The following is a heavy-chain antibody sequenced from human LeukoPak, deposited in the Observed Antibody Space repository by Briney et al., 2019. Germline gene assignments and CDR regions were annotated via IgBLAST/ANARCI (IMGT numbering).Heavy chain of an antibody. CDR1: GFTFSSYG. CDR3: ARLRGFGYYDILTGYFFDY. Sequence: GGSLRLSCAASGFTFSSYGMHWVRQAPGKGLEWVAFIRYDGSNKYYADSVKGRFTISRDNSKNTLYLQMNSLRADDTAVYYCARLRGFGYYDILTGYFFDYWGQGTLVTVSS. V-gene: IGHV3-30*02. J-gene: IGHJ4*02. CDR2: IRYDGSNK. D-gene: IGHD3-9*01.